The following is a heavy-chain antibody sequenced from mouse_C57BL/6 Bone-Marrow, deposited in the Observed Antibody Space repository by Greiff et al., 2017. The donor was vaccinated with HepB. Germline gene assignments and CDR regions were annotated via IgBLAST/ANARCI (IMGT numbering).Heavy chain of an antibody. D-gene: IGHD2-13*01. V-gene: IGHV2-6-1*01. Sequence: VQLQQSGPGLVAPSQRLSITCTVSGFSLTSYGVHWVRQPPGQGLEWLVVIWSDGSTTYNSALKSRLSISKDNSKSQVFLKMNSLQTDDPAMYYCARHGSYYDDCDWDFDVWGTGTTVTVSS. CDR2: IWSDGST. CDR1: GFSLTSYG. J-gene: IGHJ1*03. CDR3: ARHGSYYDDCDWDFDV.